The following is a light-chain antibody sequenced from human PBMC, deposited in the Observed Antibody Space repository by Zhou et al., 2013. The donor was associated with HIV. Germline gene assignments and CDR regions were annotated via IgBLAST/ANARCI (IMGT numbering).Light chain of an antibody. CDR3: QQYGSFAGVT. CDR1: QSVANIY. J-gene: IGKJ4*01. CDR2: GAS. V-gene: IGKV3-20*01. Sequence: EIVLTQSPGILSLSPGERATLSCRASQSVANIYLAWYQQKPGLAPRLLMFGASSRATGVPERFSGSGSGTDFSLTISRLEPEDFAVYYCQQYGSFAGVTFGGGTKVEIK.